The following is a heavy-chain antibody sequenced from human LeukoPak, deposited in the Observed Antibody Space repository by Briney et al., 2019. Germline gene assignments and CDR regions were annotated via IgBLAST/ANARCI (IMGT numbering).Heavy chain of an antibody. CDR1: GGSFSGYY. CDR3: ARPAIGYRSYDY. Sequence: SETLSLTCAVYGGSFSGYYWSWIRQPPGKGLEWIGSIYYSGSTYYNPSLKSRVTISVDTSKNQFSLKLSSVTAADTAVYYCARPAIGYRSYDYWGQGTLVTVSS. J-gene: IGHJ4*02. CDR2: IYYSGST. V-gene: IGHV4-34*01. D-gene: IGHD5-18*01.